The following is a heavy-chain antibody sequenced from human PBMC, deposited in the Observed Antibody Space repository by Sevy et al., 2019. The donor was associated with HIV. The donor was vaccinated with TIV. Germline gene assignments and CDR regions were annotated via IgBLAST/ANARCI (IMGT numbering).Heavy chain of an antibody. V-gene: IGHV3-23*01. D-gene: IGHD3-3*01. CDR1: GFTFSSYA. CDR2: ISGSGGST. J-gene: IGHJ4*02. Sequence: GGSLRLSCAASGFTFSSYAMSWVRQAPGKGLEWVSAISGSGGSTYYADSVKGRFTISRDNSKNTLYLQMNSLRAEDTAVYYCAKDTGRVVIIPLSYWGQGTLVTVSS. CDR3: AKDTGRVVIIPLSY.